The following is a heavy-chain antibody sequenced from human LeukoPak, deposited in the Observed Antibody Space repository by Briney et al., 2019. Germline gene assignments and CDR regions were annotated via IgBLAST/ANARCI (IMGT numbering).Heavy chain of an antibody. D-gene: IGHD6-19*01. Sequence: ASVKVSCKASGYTFTSYGISWVRQAPGQGLEWMGWISAYNGNTNYAQKLQGRVTMTTDTSTSTAYMELRSLRSDDTAVYYCARDRHSSGWYVGSGNDYWGQGTLVTVSS. CDR2: ISAYNGNT. J-gene: IGHJ4*02. CDR3: ARDRHSSGWYVGSGNDY. V-gene: IGHV1-18*01. CDR1: GYTFTSYG.